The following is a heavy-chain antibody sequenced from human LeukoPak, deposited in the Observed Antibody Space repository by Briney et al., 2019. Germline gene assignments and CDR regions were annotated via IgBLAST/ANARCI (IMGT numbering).Heavy chain of an antibody. J-gene: IGHJ5*02. Sequence: GGSLRLSCAASGFTFSSYSMNWVRQAPGKGLEWVSSISSSSSYIYYADSVKGRFTISRDNAKNSLYLQMNSLRAEHPAVYYCARVRSIAVAGTRFDPWGRGTLVTVSS. D-gene: IGHD6-19*01. V-gene: IGHV3-21*01. CDR3: ARVRSIAVAGTRFDP. CDR2: ISSSSSYI. CDR1: GFTFSSYS.